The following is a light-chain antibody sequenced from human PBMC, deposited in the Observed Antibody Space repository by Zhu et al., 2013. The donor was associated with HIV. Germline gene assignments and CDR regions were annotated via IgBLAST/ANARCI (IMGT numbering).Light chain of an antibody. CDR3: QDYNGFPWT. Sequence: DIQMTQSPSSLSASVGDRVTITCRASHDISNYLAWYQQKPGKVPKLLIFAASTLQSGVPSRFSGSGSGTEFTLTVNSLQPDDFATYYCQDYNGFPWTFGQGTEVELK. J-gene: IGKJ1*01. CDR2: AAS. V-gene: IGKV1-27*01. CDR1: HDISNY.